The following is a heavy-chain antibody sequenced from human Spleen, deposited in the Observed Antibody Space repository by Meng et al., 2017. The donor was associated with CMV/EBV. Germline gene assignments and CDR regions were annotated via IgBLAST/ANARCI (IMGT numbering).Heavy chain of an antibody. CDR3: VLTADNWFDP. CDR2: IYFSGNT. V-gene: IGHV4-30-4*08. CDR1: GGSISSGDYY. Sequence: VQLQVSAPGRVQPSQTLALTCTVSGGSISSGDYYWSWIRQPPGKGLEWIGSIYFSGNTYYNASLKSRVTISLDTSRNQFSLTLSSVTAADTAIYYCVLTADNWFDPWGQGTLVTVSS. J-gene: IGHJ5*02. D-gene: IGHD2-21*02.